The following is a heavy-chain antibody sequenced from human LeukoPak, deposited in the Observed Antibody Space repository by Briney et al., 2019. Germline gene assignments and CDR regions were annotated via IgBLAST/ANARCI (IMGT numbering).Heavy chain of an antibody. CDR3: ARGAAYCSSTSCPLGRFDP. Sequence: ASVKVSCEASGYTFTGYYIHWVRQAPGQRLEWMGWINPNGGGTNYAQKFQGRVTMTRDTSISTAYMELSWLRSDDTAVYYCARGAAYCSSTSCPLGRFDPWGQGTLVTVSS. V-gene: IGHV1-2*02. CDR2: INPNGGGT. CDR1: GYTFTGYY. D-gene: IGHD2-2*01. J-gene: IGHJ5*02.